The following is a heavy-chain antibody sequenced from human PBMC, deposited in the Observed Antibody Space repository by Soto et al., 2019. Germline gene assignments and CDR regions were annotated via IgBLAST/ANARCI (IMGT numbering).Heavy chain of an antibody. CDR1: GFAFPRNG. D-gene: IGHD2-2*01. CDR2: ISAYNGNT. CDR3: AIRYCSSTSCYYGMDV. Sequence: VYGKGVGFAFPRNGKKWVRQAPGQGLEWMGWISAYNGNTNYAQKLQGRVTMTTDTSTSTAYMELRSLRSDDTAVYYCAIRYCSSTSCYYGMDVWGQGTTVTVSS. J-gene: IGHJ6*02. V-gene: IGHV1-18*01.